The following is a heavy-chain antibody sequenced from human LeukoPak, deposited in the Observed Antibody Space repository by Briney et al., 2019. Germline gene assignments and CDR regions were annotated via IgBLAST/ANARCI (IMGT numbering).Heavy chain of an antibody. CDR1: GFTFSSYW. CDR3: ARVDSGSWGPYYYYGMDV. D-gene: IGHD6-13*01. Sequence: LPGGSLRLSCAASGFTFSSYWMSWVRQAPGKGLEWVANIKQDGSEKYYVDSVKGRFTISRDNAKNSLYLQMNSLRAEDTAVYYCARVDSGSWGPYYYYGMDVWGQGTTVTVSS. V-gene: IGHV3-7*01. J-gene: IGHJ6*02. CDR2: IKQDGSEK.